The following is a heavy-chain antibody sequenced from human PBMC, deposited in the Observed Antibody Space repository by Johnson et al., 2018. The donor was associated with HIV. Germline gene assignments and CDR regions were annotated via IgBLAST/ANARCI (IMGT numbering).Heavy chain of an antibody. CDR2: IRYDGSSQ. CDR3: ARETLDAFDI. J-gene: IGHJ3*02. Sequence: QVQLVESGGGVVHPEWSLRLSCAASGFTFSAYAMYWVRQAPGKGLEWVAFIRYDGSSQYFADSVKGRFTISRDNSKNKLYLQMNSLRAEDTAVYYCARETLDAFDIWGQGTMVTVSS. V-gene: IGHV3-33*08. CDR1: GFTFSAYA.